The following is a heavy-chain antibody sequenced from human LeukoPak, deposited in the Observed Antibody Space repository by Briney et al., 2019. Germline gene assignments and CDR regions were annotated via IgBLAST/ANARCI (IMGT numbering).Heavy chain of an antibody. CDR3: ARGARYSYFDY. CDR2: ISGSGSST. D-gene: IGHD1-1*01. CDR1: GFIFIDYG. V-gene: IGHV3-23*01. Sequence: AGGSLRLSCAASGFIFIDYGMSWVRQAPGKGLEWVSVISGSGSSTYYADSVKGRFTISRDNSKNTLFLQMSSLRAEDTAVYYCARGARYSYFDYWGQGTLVTVSS. J-gene: IGHJ4*02.